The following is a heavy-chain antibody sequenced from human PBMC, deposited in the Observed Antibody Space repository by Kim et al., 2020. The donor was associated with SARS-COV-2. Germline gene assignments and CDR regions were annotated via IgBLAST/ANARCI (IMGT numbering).Heavy chain of an antibody. CDR2: IWYDGSDK. CDR3: ARDVGYPNTYFDY. V-gene: IGHV3-33*01. J-gene: IGHJ4*02. D-gene: IGHD6-25*01. CDR1: GFTFRRHG. Sequence: GGSLRLSCAASGFTFRRHGMHWVRQAPGKGLEWVAIIWYDGSDKYYIDSVKGRFTISRDNSKNTLYLEMNSLRAEDTAVYYCARDVGYPNTYFDYWGQG.